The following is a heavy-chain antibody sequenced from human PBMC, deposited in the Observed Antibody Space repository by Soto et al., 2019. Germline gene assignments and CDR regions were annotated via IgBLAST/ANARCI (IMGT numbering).Heavy chain of an antibody. CDR3: AKFQWETFNKLYFHY. J-gene: IGHJ4*02. CDR2: ITGGVGVT. V-gene: IGHV3-23*01. Sequence: EVQLLESGGGLVQPGGSLRLSCAASGFTFSSFAMTWVRQAPGKGLEWVSVITGGVGVTYYADSVKGRFTISRDNSKNTLYLQMNSLRAEDTAVYNCAKFQWETFNKLYFHYWGQGTMGTVSS. D-gene: IGHD1-26*01. CDR1: GFTFSSFA.